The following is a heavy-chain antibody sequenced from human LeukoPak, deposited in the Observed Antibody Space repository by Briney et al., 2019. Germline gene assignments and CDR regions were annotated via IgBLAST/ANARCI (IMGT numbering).Heavy chain of an antibody. CDR1: GASVSDGNYY. V-gene: IGHV4-61*01. J-gene: IGHJ4*02. CDR3: ARHLNNCGDDCYIFDY. D-gene: IGHD2-21*01. CDR2: MFYSEST. Sequence: SETLSLTCSVSGASVSDGNYYWSWIRQPPGKGLEWIGYMFYSESTKYNPSLKSRVTISVDKSKNQFSLRVSSVTAADTAVYYCARHLNNCGDDCYIFDYWGQGTLVTVSS.